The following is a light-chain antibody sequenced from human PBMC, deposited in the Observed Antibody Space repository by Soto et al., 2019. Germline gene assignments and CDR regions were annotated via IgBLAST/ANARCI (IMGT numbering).Light chain of an antibody. CDR1: QSVGSSH. CDR3: QQYGSSPWT. Sequence: IVLTQSPGTLSLSPGERATLSCRASQSVGSSHLAWYQQKPGQAPRLLIYGASSRATGIPDRFSGSGSGTDFPLTISRLEPEDFEVYYCQQYGSSPWTFGQGTKVDIK. V-gene: IGKV3-20*01. J-gene: IGKJ1*01. CDR2: GAS.